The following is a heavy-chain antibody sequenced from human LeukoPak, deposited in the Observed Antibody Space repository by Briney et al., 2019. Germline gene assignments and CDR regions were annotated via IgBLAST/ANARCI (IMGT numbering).Heavy chain of an antibody. V-gene: IGHV4-34*01. Sequence: SETLSLTCAVYGGSFSGYYWSWIRQPPGKGLEWIGEINHSGSTNYNPSLKSRVTISVDTSKNQFSLKLSSVTAADTAVYYCARLNSGYYYDSSGYPHDAFDIWGQGTMVTVSS. J-gene: IGHJ3*02. CDR3: ARLNSGYYYDSSGYPHDAFDI. CDR2: INHSGST. D-gene: IGHD3-22*01. CDR1: GGSFSGYY.